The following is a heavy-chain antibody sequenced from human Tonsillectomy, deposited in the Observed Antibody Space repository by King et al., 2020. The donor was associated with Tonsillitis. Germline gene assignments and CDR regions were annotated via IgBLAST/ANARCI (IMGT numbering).Heavy chain of an antibody. CDR3: ARGVDYGDYVDY. CDR2: IIPTVVPE. D-gene: IGHD4-17*01. Sequence: QLVQSGAEVKKPGSSVKVSCKASGGTFSSYAISWVRQAPGQGLEWRGGIIPTVVPENYAKRFQGKVTITAEKSTSTAYMELRSLRSEDTAVYYCARGVDYGDYVDYWGQGTLVTVSS. V-gene: IGHV1-69*06. J-gene: IGHJ4*02. CDR1: GGTFSSYA.